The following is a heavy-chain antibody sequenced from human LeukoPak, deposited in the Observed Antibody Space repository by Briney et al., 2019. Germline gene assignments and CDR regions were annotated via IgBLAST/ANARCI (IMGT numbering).Heavy chain of an antibody. V-gene: IGHV3-23*01. CDR1: GFTFTTYT. CDR3: AKGGQAVPTTTRHFDY. D-gene: IGHD2-2*01. J-gene: IGHJ4*02. Sequence: PGGSLRLSCAASGFTFTTYTMSWVRQAPGKGLEWVSIINSNGGTTHYEDSVKGRFTISRDNSKNTLNLQMNSLRAEDTAVYYCAKGGQAVPTTTRHFDYWGQGTLVTVSS. CDR2: INSNGGTT.